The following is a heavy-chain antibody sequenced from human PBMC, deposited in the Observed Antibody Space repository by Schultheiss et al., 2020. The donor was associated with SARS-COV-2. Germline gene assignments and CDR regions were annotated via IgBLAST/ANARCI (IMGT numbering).Heavy chain of an antibody. D-gene: IGHD1-26*01. CDR1: GFTFSSYA. J-gene: IGHJ4*02. V-gene: IGHV3-21*01. Sequence: LSLTCAASGFTFSSYAMSWVRQAPGKGLEWVSYITSSTSYMKYADSVKGRFTISRDNSKNTLYLQMNSLRAEDTAVYYCARGVSYYDYWGQGTLVTVSS. CDR2: ITSSTSYM. CDR3: ARGVSYYDY.